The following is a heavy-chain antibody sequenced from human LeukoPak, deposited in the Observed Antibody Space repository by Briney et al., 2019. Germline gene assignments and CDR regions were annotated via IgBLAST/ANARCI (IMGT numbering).Heavy chain of an antibody. J-gene: IGHJ4*02. D-gene: IGHD3-10*01. Sequence: SGTLSLTCTVSGGSISSGDYYWSWIRQPPGKGLERIGYIYNTGSTYYSPSLKSRLSLSLDTSKNQFSLKLSSVTAADTAVYYCARKLGRKYFDYWGQGTLVSVST. CDR3: ARKLGRKYFDY. V-gene: IGHV4-30-4*01. CDR2: IYNTGST. CDR1: GGSISSGDYY.